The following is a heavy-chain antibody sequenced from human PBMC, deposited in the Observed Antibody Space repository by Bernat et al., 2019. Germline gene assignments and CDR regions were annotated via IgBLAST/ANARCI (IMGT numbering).Heavy chain of an antibody. D-gene: IGHD3-22*01. CDR2: ISSSSSYT. Sequence: QVQLVESGGGLVKPGGSLRLSCAASGFTFSDYYMSWIRQAPGKGLEWVSYISSSSSYTNYADSVKGRFTISRDNAKNSLYLQMNSLRAEDTAVYYCARDYTYYDSSGYYYYYYGMDVWGQGTTVTVSS. J-gene: IGHJ6*02. CDR1: GFTFSDYY. CDR3: ARDYTYYDSSGYYYYYYGMDV. V-gene: IGHV3-11*06.